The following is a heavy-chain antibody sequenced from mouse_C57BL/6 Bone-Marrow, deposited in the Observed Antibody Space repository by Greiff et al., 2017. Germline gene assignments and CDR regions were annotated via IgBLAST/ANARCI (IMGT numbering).Heavy chain of an antibody. D-gene: IGHD1-1*01. CDR2: IDPSDSYT. CDR1: GYTFTSYW. CDR3: ARSNYYGSSYWYFDV. J-gene: IGHJ1*03. V-gene: IGHV1-59*01. Sequence: QVQLQQPGAELVRPGTSVKLSCKASGYTFTSYWMHWVKQRPGQGLEWIGVIDPSDSYTNYNQKFKGKATLTVDTSSSTAYMQLSSLTSEDSAGYYCARSNYYGSSYWYFDVWGTGTTVTVSS.